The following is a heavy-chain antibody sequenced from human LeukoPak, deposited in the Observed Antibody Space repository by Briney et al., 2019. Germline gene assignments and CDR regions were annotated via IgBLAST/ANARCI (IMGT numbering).Heavy chain of an antibody. CDR3: ARGGVVMTTVVTD. CDR1: GFTFDDYA. Sequence: GRSLRLSCAASGFTFDDYAMHWVRQAPGKGLEWVSGISWNSGTIGYADSVKGRFTISRDNAKNSLYLQMNSLRAEDTAVYYCARGGVVMTTVVTDWGQGTLVTVSS. CDR2: ISWNSGTI. V-gene: IGHV3-9*01. D-gene: IGHD4-23*01. J-gene: IGHJ4*02.